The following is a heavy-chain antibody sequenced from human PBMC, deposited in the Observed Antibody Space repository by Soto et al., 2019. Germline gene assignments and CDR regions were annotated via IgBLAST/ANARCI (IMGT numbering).Heavy chain of an antibody. D-gene: IGHD6-19*01. CDR3: ARGRASGLKWFDP. CDR1: GLTFNTYN. J-gene: IGHJ5*01. CDR2: ISSSSAYI. Sequence: GGPLRLSCAATGLTFNTYNMNWVRQAPGKGLEWVSSISSSSAYIYYADSVKGRFTISRDNAKNLLFLQMNSLRAEDTAVYSCARGRASGLKWFDPWGQGTQVTVSS. V-gene: IGHV3-21*01.